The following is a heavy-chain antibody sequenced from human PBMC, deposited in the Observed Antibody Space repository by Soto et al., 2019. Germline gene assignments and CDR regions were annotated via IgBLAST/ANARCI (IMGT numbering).Heavy chain of an antibody. D-gene: IGHD2-2*01. CDR3: AKGGPDCASTTCYLLVAFDI. CDR2: XXHDGNNK. J-gene: IGHJ3*02. V-gene: IGHV3-30*18. CDR1: GFTFSSYV. Sequence: QVQLVQSGGGVVQPGRSLRLSCAASGFTFSSYVTHWVRQAPGKGLEWVAXXXHDGNNKYYADSVKGRFTISRDNSKNTLYLQMNSLTTEDTAVYYCAKGGPDCASTTCYLLVAFDIWGQGTMVTVSS.